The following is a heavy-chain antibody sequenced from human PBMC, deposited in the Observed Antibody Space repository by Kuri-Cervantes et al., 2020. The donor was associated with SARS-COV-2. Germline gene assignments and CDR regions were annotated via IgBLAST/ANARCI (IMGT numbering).Heavy chain of an antibody. D-gene: IGHD3-3*01. CDR1: GFTVSGNY. CDR3: AKNHGGGYDFSIHFDTYFDY. J-gene: IGHJ4*02. V-gene: IGHV3-66*02. Sequence: GGSLRLSCAASGFTVSGNYMSWVRQAPGKGLEWVSVIYSGGKTFFADSVKGRFTISRDESKNTLYLQMNSLRPEDTAVYYCAKNHGGGYDFSIHFDTYFDYWGQGTLVTVSS. CDR2: IYSGGKT.